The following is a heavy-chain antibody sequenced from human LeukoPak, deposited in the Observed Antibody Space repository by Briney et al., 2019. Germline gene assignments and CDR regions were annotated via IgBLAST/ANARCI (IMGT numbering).Heavy chain of an antibody. CDR1: GDSISRYY. Sequence: SETLSLTCAVSGDSISRYYWSWIRQPPGKGLEYIGYIYSSGATDYSPSLASRVTISLDTPKNHFSLELSAVTAADTAVYYCARGRDDLLRYFYLDVWGKGATVTVSS. D-gene: IGHD3-9*01. CDR3: ARGRDDLLRYFYLDV. CDR2: IYSSGAT. V-gene: IGHV4-59*01. J-gene: IGHJ6*03.